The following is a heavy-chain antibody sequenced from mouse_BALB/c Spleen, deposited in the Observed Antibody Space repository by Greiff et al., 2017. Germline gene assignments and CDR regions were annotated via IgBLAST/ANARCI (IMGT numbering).Heavy chain of an antibody. CDR3: ARWGDGYYYYAMDY. J-gene: IGHJ4*01. Sequence: EVQVVESGAELVKPGASVKLSCTASGFNIKDTYMHWVKQRPEQGLEWIGRIDPANGNTKYDPKFQGKATITADTSSNTAYLQLSSLTSEDTAVYYCARWGDGYYYYAMDYWGQGTSVTVSS. CDR1: GFNIKDTY. V-gene: IGHV14-3*02. CDR2: IDPANGNT. D-gene: IGHD2-3*01.